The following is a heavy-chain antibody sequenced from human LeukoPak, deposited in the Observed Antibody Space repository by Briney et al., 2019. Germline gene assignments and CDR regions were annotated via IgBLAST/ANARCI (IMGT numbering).Heavy chain of an antibody. D-gene: IGHD1-26*01. V-gene: IGHV4-39*07. CDR1: GGSISSSSYY. CDR3: ARDTEVGGTVALGFDY. Sequence: TSETLSLTCTVSGGSISSSSYYWGWIRQPPGKGLEWIGSIYYSGSTYYNPSLKSRVTISLDTSKNQFSLKLSSVTAADTAVYYCARDTEVGGTVALGFDYWGQGTLVTVSS. CDR2: IYYSGST. J-gene: IGHJ4*02.